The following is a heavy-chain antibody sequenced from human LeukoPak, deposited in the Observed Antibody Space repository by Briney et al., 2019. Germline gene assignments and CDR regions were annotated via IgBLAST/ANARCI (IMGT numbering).Heavy chain of an antibody. V-gene: IGHV3-64*04. Sequence: GGSLRLSCSVSGFTFSTYAMHWVRQAPGKGLEHVSRISSNGGSTYDADSVKGRFTISRDNSKNTLYLQMNSLRAEDTAVYYCARDLSPVVRASPMGYWGQGTLVTVSS. CDR3: ARDLSPVVRASPMGY. D-gene: IGHD3-10*01. J-gene: IGHJ4*02. CDR2: ISSNGGST. CDR1: GFTFSTYA.